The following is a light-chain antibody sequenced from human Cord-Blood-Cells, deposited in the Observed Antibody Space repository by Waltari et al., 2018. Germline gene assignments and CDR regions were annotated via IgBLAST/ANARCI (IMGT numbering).Light chain of an antibody. CDR1: SSTAGGYNY. J-gene: IGLJ3*02. Sequence: QSALTQPASVSGSPGQSITIPCTGTSSTAGGYNYLYWYQQHPGKAPKLMIYDVSNRPSGVSNRFSGSKSGNTASLTISGLQAEDEADYYCSSYTSSSTWVFGGGTKLTVL. CDR3: SSYTSSSTWV. CDR2: DVS. V-gene: IGLV2-14*03.